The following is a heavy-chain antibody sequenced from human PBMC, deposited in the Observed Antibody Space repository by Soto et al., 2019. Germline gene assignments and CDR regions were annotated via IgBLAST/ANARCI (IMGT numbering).Heavy chain of an antibody. D-gene: IGHD1-26*01. V-gene: IGHV1-2*02. J-gene: IGHJ4*02. CDR3: ARDLAKGGGSAGFDY. CDR1: GYTFTVYY. Sequence: QVQLVQSGAEVKKPGASVNVSCKASGYTFTVYYMHWVRQAPGQGLEWMGWINPKSGGTMYPQKFQGRVTMPWDTSISTAYMALTRLRSDDRAVYYCARDLAKGGGSAGFDYWGQGTLVTVSS. CDR2: INPKSGGT.